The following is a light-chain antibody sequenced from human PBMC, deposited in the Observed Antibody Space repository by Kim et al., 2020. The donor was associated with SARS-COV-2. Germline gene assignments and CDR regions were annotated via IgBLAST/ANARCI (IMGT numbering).Light chain of an antibody. V-gene: IGLV1-51*01. Sequence: QSVLTQPPSVSAAPGQKLTISCSGTSSNIGNNYVSWYQQLPGTAPKLLIYDNNERPSGIPDRFSGSKSGTSATLGITGLQTGDEADYYCGTWDDSLSAGVFGGGTQLTVL. CDR3: GTWDDSLSAGV. CDR2: DNN. CDR1: SSNIGNNY. J-gene: IGLJ3*02.